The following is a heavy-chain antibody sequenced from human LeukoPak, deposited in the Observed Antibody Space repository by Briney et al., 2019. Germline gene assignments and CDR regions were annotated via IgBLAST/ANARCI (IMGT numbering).Heavy chain of an antibody. CDR2: INANAINT. Sequence: GGCLRLSCEASGFAFSFSAMTWVRQAPGTGLEWVSTINANAINTYYAASVKGRFTISRHNSKSPLYLQLNSLRAEDPAPYYCAKPISGGLAVTADWFAAGGQATLV. V-gene: IGHV3-23*01. CDR3: AKPISGGLAVTADWFAA. CDR1: GFAFSFSA. D-gene: IGHD6-19*01. J-gene: IGHJ5*02.